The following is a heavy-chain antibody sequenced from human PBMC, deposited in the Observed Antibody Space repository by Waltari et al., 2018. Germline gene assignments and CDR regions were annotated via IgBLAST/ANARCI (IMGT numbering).Heavy chain of an antibody. Sequence: QVQLQESGPGLVKPSGTLSLTCAVSGGSISSGDLWSWVRQPPGKGLEWIGDIYHSGTTNYNPSLESRVTISIDNPKNHFSLKRRAVTAADTAMYYCAREREGGIRGQYGLDVWGQGTTVTVSS. V-gene: IGHV4-4*02. CDR1: GGSISSGDL. CDR3: AREREGGIRGQYGLDV. J-gene: IGHJ6*02. CDR2: IYHSGTT. D-gene: IGHD3-16*02.